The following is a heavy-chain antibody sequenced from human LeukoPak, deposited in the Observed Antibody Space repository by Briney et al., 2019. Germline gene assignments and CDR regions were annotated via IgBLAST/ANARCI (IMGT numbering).Heavy chain of an antibody. Sequence: ETLKISCEGSGYSFTSSWIGWVRQMPGKGLEWMGIIYPGDSDIRYSPSFQGQVTISADKSITTAYLQWSSLKASDTAIYYCARGLYCSGGSCRFDYWGQGTLVTVSS. J-gene: IGHJ4*02. CDR3: ARGLYCSGGSCRFDY. CDR2: IYPGDSDI. V-gene: IGHV5-51*01. CDR1: GYSFTSSW. D-gene: IGHD2-15*01.